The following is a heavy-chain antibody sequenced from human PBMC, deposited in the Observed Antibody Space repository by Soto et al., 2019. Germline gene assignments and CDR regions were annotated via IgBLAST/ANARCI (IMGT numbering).Heavy chain of an antibody. Sequence: QVQLVESGGGVVQPGRSLRLSCAASGFTFSSYGMHWVRQAPGKGLEWVAVISYDGSNKYYADSVKGRFTISRDNSKNTLYLQMNSLKAAETDVYYCAKDRSYGDLPNWGQGTLVTVSS. CDR2: ISYDGSNK. J-gene: IGHJ4*02. CDR3: AKDRSYGDLPN. V-gene: IGHV3-30*18. CDR1: GFTFSSYG. D-gene: IGHD4-17*01.